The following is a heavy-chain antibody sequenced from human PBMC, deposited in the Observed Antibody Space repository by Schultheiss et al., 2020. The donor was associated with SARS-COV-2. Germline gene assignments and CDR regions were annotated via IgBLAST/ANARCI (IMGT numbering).Heavy chain of an antibody. D-gene: IGHD3-22*01. V-gene: IGHV4-4*02. CDR1: GGSISSSNW. CDR2: IYHSGST. J-gene: IGHJ4*02. CDR3: ARAGLGPRPYYYDSSGYYYGERYYFDY. Sequence: SETLSLTCAVSGGSISSSNWWSWVRQPPGKGLEWIGEIYHSGSTNYNPSLKSRVTISVDTSKNQFSLKLSSVTAADTAVYYCARAGLGPRPYYYDSSGYYYGERYYFDYWGQGTLVTVSS.